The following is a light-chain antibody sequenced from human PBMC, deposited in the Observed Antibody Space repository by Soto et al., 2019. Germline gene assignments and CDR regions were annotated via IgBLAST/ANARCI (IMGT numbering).Light chain of an antibody. V-gene: IGKV1-39*01. J-gene: IGKJ5*01. CDR2: AAS. CDR1: QSISSY. Sequence: DIQMTQAPSSLSAYVVAIVTITCRASQSISSYLNWYQQKPGKAPKLLIYAASSLQSGVPSRFSGSGSGTDFTLTISSLQPEDFATYYCQQSYSTPITFGQGTQLEIK. CDR3: QQSYSTPIT.